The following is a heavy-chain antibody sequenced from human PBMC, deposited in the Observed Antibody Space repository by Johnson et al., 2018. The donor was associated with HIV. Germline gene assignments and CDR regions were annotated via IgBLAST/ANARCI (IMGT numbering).Heavy chain of an antibody. D-gene: IGHD6-19*01. CDR3: ARCLAGTAMVGDACDI. V-gene: IGHV3-20*04. CDR2: INWNGGST. CDR1: GFTFDDYG. J-gene: IGHJ3*02. Sequence: VQLVESGGGLVQPGGSLRLSCAASGFTFDDYGMSWVRQAPGKGLEWVYGINWNGGSTGYADSVKGRFTISRDNAKNSLYLQMNSLRAEDTALYYCARCLAGTAMVGDACDIWGQGTMVTVSS.